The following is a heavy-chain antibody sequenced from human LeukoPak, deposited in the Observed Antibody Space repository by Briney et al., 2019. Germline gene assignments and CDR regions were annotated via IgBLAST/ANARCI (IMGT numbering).Heavy chain of an antibody. CDR1: GFTFSSYW. CDR2: IYYSGST. J-gene: IGHJ3*02. Sequence: PGGSLRLSCAASGFTFSSYWMHWIRQAPGKGLEWIGSIYYSGSTYYNPSLKSRVTIPVDTSKNQFSLKLSSVTAADTAVYYCARRTTMIVVVNTGAFDIWGQGTMVTVSS. CDR3: ARRTTMIVVVNTGAFDI. D-gene: IGHD3-22*01. V-gene: IGHV4-39*01.